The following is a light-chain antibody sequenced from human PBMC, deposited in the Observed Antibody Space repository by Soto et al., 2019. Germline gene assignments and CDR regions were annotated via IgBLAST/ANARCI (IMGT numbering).Light chain of an antibody. Sequence: DIQMTQSPSTLSGSVGDRVTITCRASQTISSWLAWYQQKPGKAPKLLIYKASTLKSGVPSRFSGSGSGTEFTLTISSLQPEDFATYYCQQYNSYSEAFGQGTKVDI. J-gene: IGKJ1*01. V-gene: IGKV1-5*03. CDR2: KAS. CDR3: QQYNSYSEA. CDR1: QTISSW.